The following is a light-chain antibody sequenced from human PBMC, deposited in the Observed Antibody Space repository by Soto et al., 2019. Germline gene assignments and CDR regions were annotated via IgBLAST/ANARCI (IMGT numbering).Light chain of an antibody. CDR3: SSYAGSNLGV. Sequence: QSVLTQPPSASGSPGQSVTISCPGTSSDVGGYNYVSWYQQHPGKAPKLMIYEVSERPSGVPDRFSGSKSGNTASLTVSGLQAEDEADYYCSSYAGSNLGVFGTGTKVTVL. J-gene: IGLJ1*01. V-gene: IGLV2-8*01. CDR1: SSDVGGYNY. CDR2: EVS.